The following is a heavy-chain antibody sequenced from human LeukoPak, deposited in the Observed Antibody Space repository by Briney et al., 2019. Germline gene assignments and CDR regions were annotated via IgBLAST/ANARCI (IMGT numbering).Heavy chain of an antibody. CDR3: ARTRGIPYCSGGSCYSILYYYYGMDV. Sequence: PSETLSLTCAVYGGSFSGYYWSWIRQPPGKGLEWIGEINHSGSTNYNPSLKSRVTISVDTSKNQFSLKLSSVTAADTAVYYCARTRGIPYCSGGSCYSILYYYYGMDVWGQGTTVTVSS. J-gene: IGHJ6*02. CDR1: GGSFSGYY. D-gene: IGHD2-15*01. V-gene: IGHV4-34*01. CDR2: INHSGST.